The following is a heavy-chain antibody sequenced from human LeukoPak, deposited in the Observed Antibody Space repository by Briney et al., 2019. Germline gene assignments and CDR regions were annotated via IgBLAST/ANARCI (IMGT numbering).Heavy chain of an antibody. CDR1: GFTFSSYW. V-gene: IGHV3-7*03. CDR2: IKQDGSEN. Sequence: GGSLRLSCAASGFTFSSYWMSWVRQAPGQGLEWVANIKQDGSENYYVDSVKGRFTISRDNAKNSLYLQMNSLRAEDTAVYYCARDNYYDSSGYYYSFHYYYGMDVWGQGTTVTVSS. D-gene: IGHD3-22*01. J-gene: IGHJ6*02. CDR3: ARDNYYDSSGYYYSFHYYYGMDV.